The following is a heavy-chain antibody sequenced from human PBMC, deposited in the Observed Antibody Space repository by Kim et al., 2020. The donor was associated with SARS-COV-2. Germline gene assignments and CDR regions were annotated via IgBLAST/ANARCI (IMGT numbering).Heavy chain of an antibody. J-gene: IGHJ5*02. V-gene: IGHV1-18*01. D-gene: IGHD6-13*01. CDR2: ISAYNGNT. CDR3: ARDVRAGSLDEYNWFDP. CDR1: GYTFTSYG. Sequence: ASVKVSCKASGYTFTSYGISWVRQAPGQGLEWMGWISAYNGNTNYAQKLQGRVTMTTDTSTSTAYMELRSLRSDDTAVYYCARDVRAGSLDEYNWFDPWGQGSLVTVSS.